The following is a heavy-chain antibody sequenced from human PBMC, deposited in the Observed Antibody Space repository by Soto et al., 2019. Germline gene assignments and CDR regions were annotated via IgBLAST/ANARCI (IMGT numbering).Heavy chain of an antibody. V-gene: IGHV3-23*01. CDR1: GFTFTTYG. D-gene: IGHD1-7*01. Sequence: GGSLRLSCAASGFTFTTYGMTWVRQAPGKGLEWVSGISGGSDNTYYADFVKGRFTISRDKSKNTLYPQMNSLRVEDTAVYYCAKDPGYNMNYFDPWGQGTLVTVSS. J-gene: IGHJ5*02. CDR2: ISGGSDNT. CDR3: AKDPGYNMNYFDP.